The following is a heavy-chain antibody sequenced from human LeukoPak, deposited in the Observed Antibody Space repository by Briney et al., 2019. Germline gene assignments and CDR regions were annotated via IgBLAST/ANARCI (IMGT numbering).Heavy chain of an antibody. CDR3: ARVYSYYMDV. Sequence: PSETLSLTCTVSNGSISSDTYFWSWIRQPAGKGLEWIGRMSSSGISTYSPSLKSRVTISVDTSKNQFSLKLSSVTAADTAVYYCARVYSYYMDVWGKGTTVTVSS. D-gene: IGHD1-14*01. CDR2: MSSSGIS. V-gene: IGHV4-61*10. J-gene: IGHJ6*03. CDR1: NGSISSDTYF.